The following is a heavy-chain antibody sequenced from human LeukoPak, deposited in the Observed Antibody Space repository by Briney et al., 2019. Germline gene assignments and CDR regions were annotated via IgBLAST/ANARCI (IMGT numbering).Heavy chain of an antibody. J-gene: IGHJ4*02. CDR1: GGSISSGTYY. CDR3: ARNSCPSGSCYDNRGYFDY. CDR2: IYTSGST. V-gene: IGHV4-61*02. D-gene: IGHD2-15*01. Sequence: SQTLSLTCTVSGGSISSGTYYWSWIRQPAGKGLEWIGRIYTSGSTNYNPSLKSRITISVDTSKNQFSLKLSSVTAADTAVYYCARNSCPSGSCYDNRGYFDYWGQGTLVTVSS.